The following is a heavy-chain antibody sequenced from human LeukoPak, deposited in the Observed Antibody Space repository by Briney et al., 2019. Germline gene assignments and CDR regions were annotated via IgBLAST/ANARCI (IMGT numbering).Heavy chain of an antibody. V-gene: IGHV3-73*01. CDR2: IRSKTNSYAT. J-gene: IGHJ4*02. CDR1: GFTFSGSA. Sequence: PGGSLRLSCAASGFTFSGSAMHWVRQASGKGLEWVGRIRSKTNSYATAYAASLKGRFTISRDDSKNTAYLQMNSLKTEDTAVYYCTNYYDSSGYFPFDYWGQGTLVTVSS. D-gene: IGHD3-22*01. CDR3: TNYYDSSGYFPFDY.